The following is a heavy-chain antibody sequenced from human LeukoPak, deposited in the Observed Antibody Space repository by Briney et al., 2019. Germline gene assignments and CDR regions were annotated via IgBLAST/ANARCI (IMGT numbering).Heavy chain of an antibody. CDR1: GFTFSSYG. V-gene: IGHV3-33*01. D-gene: IGHD4-17*01. Sequence: GRSLRLSCAASGFTFSSYGMHWVRQAPGKGLQWVVVIWYDGSNKYYADSVKGRFTISRDNSKNTLYLQMNSLRAEDTAVYYCARARDYGGYFDYWGQGTLVTVSP. CDR3: ARARDYGGYFDY. CDR2: IWYDGSNK. J-gene: IGHJ4*02.